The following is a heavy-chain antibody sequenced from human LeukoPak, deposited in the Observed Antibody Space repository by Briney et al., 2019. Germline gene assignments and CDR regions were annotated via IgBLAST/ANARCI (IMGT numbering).Heavy chain of an antibody. D-gene: IGHD3-22*01. CDR2: IYTSGST. V-gene: IGHV4-4*07. CDR1: GASTSTHY. J-gene: IGHJ4*02. CDR3: ARGGYYYDSSGPYYFDY. Sequence: SQTLSPTRPVTGASTSTHYCSCTRQPARKGMEWIGRIYTSGSTNYNPSLKSRVTMSVDTSKNQFSLKLSSVTAADTAVYYCARGGYYYDSSGPYYFDYWGQGTLVTVSS.